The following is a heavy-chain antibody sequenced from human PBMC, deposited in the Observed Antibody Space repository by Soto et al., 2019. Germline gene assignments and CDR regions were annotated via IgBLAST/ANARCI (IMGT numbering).Heavy chain of an antibody. V-gene: IGHV3-30*03. Sequence: GGSLRLSCAASDFDFSSYGIHWVRQAPGKGLEWVAASSYDGRETFYADSAKGRFTVSKEMSKNTAFLQMNALRHEDTAVYFCARDSGWPILNFDNWGQGTPVTVSS. CDR1: DFDFSSYG. CDR2: SSYDGRET. J-gene: IGHJ4*02. CDR3: ARDSGWPILNFDN. D-gene: IGHD3-10*01.